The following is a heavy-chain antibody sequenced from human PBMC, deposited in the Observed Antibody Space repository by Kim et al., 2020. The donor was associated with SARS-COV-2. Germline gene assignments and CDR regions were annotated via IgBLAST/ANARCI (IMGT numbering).Heavy chain of an antibody. J-gene: IGHJ4*02. D-gene: IGHD6-25*01. Sequence: YNDYSVSVKSRITINPDTSKNQFSLQLNSVTPEDTAVYYCARAATNYFDYWGQGTLVTVSS. CDR2: YN. CDR3: ARAATNYFDY. V-gene: IGHV6-1*01.